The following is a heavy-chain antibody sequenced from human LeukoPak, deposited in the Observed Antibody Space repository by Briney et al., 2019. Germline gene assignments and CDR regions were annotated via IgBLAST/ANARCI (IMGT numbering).Heavy chain of an antibody. CDR2: IWYDGSNK. CDR3: AKPPVVAVAGLYFDY. D-gene: IGHD6-19*01. CDR1: GSTFSSYG. Sequence: TGGSLRLSCAASGSTFSSYGMHWVRQAPGKGLEWVAVIWYDGSNKYYADSVKGRFTISRDNSKNTLHLQMNSLRAEDTAVYYCAKPPVVAVAGLYFDYWGQGTLVTVSS. V-gene: IGHV3-33*06. J-gene: IGHJ4*02.